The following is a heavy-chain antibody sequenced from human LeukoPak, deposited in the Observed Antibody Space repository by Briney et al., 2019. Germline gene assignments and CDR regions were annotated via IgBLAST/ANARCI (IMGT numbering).Heavy chain of an antibody. V-gene: IGHV3-15*01. CDR1: GFTFSNAW. CDR2: IKSKTDGGTT. D-gene: IGHD3-3*01. CDR3: TTAGRFWSGYYSFDY. Sequence: PGGSLRLSCAASGFTFSNAWMSWVRQAPGKGLEWVGRIKSKTDGGTTDYAAPVKGRFTISRDDSENTLYLQMNSLKTEDTAVYYCTTAGRFWSGYYSFDYWGQGTLVTVSS. J-gene: IGHJ4*02.